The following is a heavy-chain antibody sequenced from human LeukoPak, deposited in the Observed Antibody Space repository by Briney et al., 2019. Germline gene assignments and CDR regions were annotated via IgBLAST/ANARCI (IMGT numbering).Heavy chain of an antibody. CDR2: IYYSGST. CDR1: GGSISSGDYY. Sequence: SETLSLTCTVSGGSISSGDYYWSWIRQPPGKGLEWIGYIYYSGSTYYNPSLKSRVTISVDTSKNQFSLKLSSVTAADTAVYDCARERMVRGAPTYFYYGLDVWGQGTTVTVSS. J-gene: IGHJ6*02. CDR3: ARERMVRGAPTYFYYGLDV. V-gene: IGHV4-30-4*01. D-gene: IGHD3-10*01.